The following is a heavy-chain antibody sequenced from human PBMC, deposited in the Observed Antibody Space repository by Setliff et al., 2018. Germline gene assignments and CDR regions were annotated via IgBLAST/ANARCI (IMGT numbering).Heavy chain of an antibody. CDR2: IDYRGRA. D-gene: IGHD2-15*01. CDR1: GGSISSDNDL. J-gene: IGHJ3*02. V-gene: IGHV4-30-4*08. CDR3: AREVANPISSDAFDI. Sequence: TLSLTCTVSGGSISSDNDLWSWLRQSPGKGLEWIAYIDYRGRACYTPSLKSRVSISVDTSKNQFSLRLSSVTAADTAVYYCAREVANPISSDAFDIWGQGTMVTVSS.